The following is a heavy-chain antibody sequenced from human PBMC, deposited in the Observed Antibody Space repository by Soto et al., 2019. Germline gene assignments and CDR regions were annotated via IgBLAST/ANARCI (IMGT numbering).Heavy chain of an antibody. CDR1: GYTFTSYA. CDR2: TNAGNGNT. J-gene: IGHJ4*02. V-gene: IGHV1-3*01. Sequence: ASVKVSCKASGYTFTSYAMHWVRQAPGQRLEWMGWTNAGNGNTKYSQKFQGRVTITRVTSASTAYMELSSLRSEDTAVYYCARGLNGYLHYFDYWGQGTPVTVSS. D-gene: IGHD5-18*01. CDR3: ARGLNGYLHYFDY.